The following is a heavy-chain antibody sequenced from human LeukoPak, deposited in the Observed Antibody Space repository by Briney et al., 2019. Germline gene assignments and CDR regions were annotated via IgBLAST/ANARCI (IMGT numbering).Heavy chain of an antibody. D-gene: IGHD4-17*01. CDR2: IKQDGSEK. J-gene: IGHJ4*02. CDR1: GFTFSSYW. Sequence: GGSLRLSCAASGFTFSSYWMSWVRQAPGKGLEWVASIKQDGSEKYYVDSVEGRFTISRDNAKNSLYLQMNSLRAEDTAVYYCARASTTVTSFDYWGQGTLVTVSS. V-gene: IGHV3-7*03. CDR3: ARASTTVTSFDY.